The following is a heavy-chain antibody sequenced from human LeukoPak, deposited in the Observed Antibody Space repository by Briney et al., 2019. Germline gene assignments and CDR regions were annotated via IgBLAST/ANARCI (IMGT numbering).Heavy chain of an antibody. D-gene: IGHD1-26*01. CDR2: IYYSGST. CDR1: GGSISSNSYY. CDR3: ARGVGDNNYFDY. J-gene: IGHJ4*02. Sequence: PSETLSLTCAVSGGSISSNSYYWGWIRQPPGKGLEWIGSIYYSGSTYYNPSLKSRVTISVDTSKNQFSLKLSSVTAADTAVYYCARGVGDNNYFDYWGQGTLVTVSS. V-gene: IGHV4-39*07.